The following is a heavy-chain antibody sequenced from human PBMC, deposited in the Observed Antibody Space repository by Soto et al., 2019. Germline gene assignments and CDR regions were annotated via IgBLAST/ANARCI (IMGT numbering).Heavy chain of an antibody. J-gene: IGHJ4*02. CDR3: ARDGVAAGNINFDY. D-gene: IGHD6-25*01. CDR2: INGGNGNT. CDR1: GYTFTNYA. V-gene: IGHV1-3*01. Sequence: VSVKVSCKASGYTFTNYAMHWVRQAPGQRLEWMGWINGGNGNTKYSPKLQDRVTITRDTSASTAYMELSSLRSEDTALYYCARDGVAAGNINFDYWGQGTLVTVSS.